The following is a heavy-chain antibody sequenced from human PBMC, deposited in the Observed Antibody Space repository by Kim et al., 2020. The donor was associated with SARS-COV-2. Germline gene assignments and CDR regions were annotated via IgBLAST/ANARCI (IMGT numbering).Heavy chain of an antibody. CDR3: ARSFGFFALDP. D-gene: IGHD3-16*01. CDR1: GGSLSDLY. CDR2: VAHDGSP. Sequence: SETLSLTCAVYGGSLSDLYWNWVRLPPGKGLEWIGEVAHDGSPKYNPSLKSRVTITADTSKNQMSLKLSSVAAADTAVYYCARSFGFFALDPWGQGTLVTVSS. J-gene: IGHJ5*02. V-gene: IGHV4-34*01.